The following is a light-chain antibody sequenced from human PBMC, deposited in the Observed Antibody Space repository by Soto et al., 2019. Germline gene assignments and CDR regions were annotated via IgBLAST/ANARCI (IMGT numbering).Light chain of an antibody. J-gene: IGLJ2*01. CDR3: GTWDSSLSVVL. CDR2: DSD. CDR1: SSNIGNNY. V-gene: IGLV1-51*01. Sequence: QSVLTQPPSVSAAPGQKVTISCSGSSSNIGNNYVSWYQQLPETAPKLVIYDSDKRPSGIPDRFSGSKSGTSATLGITGVQTGDEADYYCGTWDSSLSVVLFGGGTKLTVL.